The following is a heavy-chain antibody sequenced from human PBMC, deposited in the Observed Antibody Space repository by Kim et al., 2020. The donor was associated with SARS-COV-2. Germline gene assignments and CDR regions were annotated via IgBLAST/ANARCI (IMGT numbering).Heavy chain of an antibody. CDR1: GFTLSGSA. J-gene: IGHJ3*02. CDR2: IRSKANSDAT. CDR3: ARGPPYRASYWDAFDI. D-gene: IGHD1-26*01. Sequence: GGFLRLSCAASGFTLSGSAMHWVRQASGKGLEWVGRIRSKANSDATTYAASVKGRFTISRDDSKNTAYLQMNSLKTEDTAVYYCARGPPYRASYWDAFDIWGQGTMVTVSS. V-gene: IGHV3-73*01.